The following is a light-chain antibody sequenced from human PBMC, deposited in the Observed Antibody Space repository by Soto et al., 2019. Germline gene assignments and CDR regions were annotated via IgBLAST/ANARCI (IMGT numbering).Light chain of an antibody. CDR1: QRVSSGY. CDR2: GAS. V-gene: IGKV3-20*01. Sequence: EVVLTQSPGTLSLSPGERATLSCRASQRVSSGYLAWYQQKPGQAPRLLIYGASSRATGIPDRFSGRGSGTDFTLTISRLEPEDFAVYYCQQYGSSPPSSTFGQGTRLEN. J-gene: IGKJ5*01. CDR3: QQYGSSPPSST.